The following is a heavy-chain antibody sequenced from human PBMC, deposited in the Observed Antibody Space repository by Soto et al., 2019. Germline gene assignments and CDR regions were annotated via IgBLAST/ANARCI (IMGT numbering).Heavy chain of an antibody. J-gene: IGHJ5*02. CDR2: IYYSGST. CDR1: GGSISSSSYY. D-gene: IGHD3-10*01. V-gene: IGHV4-39*01. Sequence: QLQLQESGPGLVKPSETLSLTCTVSGGSISSSSYYWGWIRQPPGTGLEWIGSIYYSGSTYYNPSLKSRVTVTVDPSKNLFSLKLSSVTAADTAVYYCASDYYGSVNRVDWFDPWGQGTLVTVSS. CDR3: ASDYYGSVNRVDWFDP.